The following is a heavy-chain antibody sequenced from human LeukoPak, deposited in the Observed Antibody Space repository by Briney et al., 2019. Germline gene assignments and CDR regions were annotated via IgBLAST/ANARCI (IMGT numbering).Heavy chain of an antibody. D-gene: IGHD6-19*01. J-gene: IGHJ4*02. Sequence: SETLSLTCTVSGGSISSYYWSWIRQPPGKGLEWIGYIYHTGTTSYNPSLRSRVTISVDRSQNQFSLNLSSVTAADTAVYFCARDPIPVGFHFDFWGQGTLVTVFS. CDR1: GGSISSYY. CDR2: IYHTGTT. V-gene: IGHV4-59*12. CDR3: ARDPIPVGFHFDF.